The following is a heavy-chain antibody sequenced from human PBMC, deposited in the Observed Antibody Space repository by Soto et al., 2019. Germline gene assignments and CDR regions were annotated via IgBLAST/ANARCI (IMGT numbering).Heavy chain of an antibody. Sequence: SQTLSLTCDISGDSVSSNSVAWNWIRQSPSRGLEWLGRTYYRSKWYNDYAVSVKSRITINPDTSKNQFSLQLNSVTPEDTAVYYCARVDYDRSWSMFDDSGQGTLVTVSS. CDR2: TYYRSKWYN. D-gene: IGHD6-13*01. CDR3: ARVDYDRSWSMFDD. J-gene: IGHJ4*02. CDR1: GDSVSSNSVA. V-gene: IGHV6-1*01.